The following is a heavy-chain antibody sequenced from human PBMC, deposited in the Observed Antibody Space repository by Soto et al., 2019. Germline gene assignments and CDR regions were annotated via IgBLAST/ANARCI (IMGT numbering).Heavy chain of an antibody. Sequence: SETLSLTCAVYGGSFSGYYWSWIRQPPGKGLEWIGEINHSGSTNYNPSLKSRVTISVDTSKNQFSLKLSSVTAADTAVYYCARAKTLLLWFGELLPPKFDYWGQGSLVTVPS. CDR2: INHSGST. CDR1: GGSFSGYY. CDR3: ARAKTLLLWFGELLPPKFDY. J-gene: IGHJ4*02. V-gene: IGHV4-34*01. D-gene: IGHD3-10*01.